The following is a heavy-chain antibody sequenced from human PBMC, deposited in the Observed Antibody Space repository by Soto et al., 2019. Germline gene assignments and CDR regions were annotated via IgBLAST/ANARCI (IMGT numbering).Heavy chain of an antibody. J-gene: IGHJ4*02. D-gene: IGHD3-16*01. Sequence: EVQLLESGGGLVQPGGSLRLSCTASGFTFSVYGMRWVRQAPGKGLEGVSVIIGSGHNTYYPDSVKGRFTISRDTSRNTLYLQMTSLRAEDTAVYYCAKDIGRGETITLDSGQGTLVIVSS. CDR3: AKDIGRGETITLD. CDR2: IIGSGHNT. CDR1: GFTFSVYG. V-gene: IGHV3-23*01.